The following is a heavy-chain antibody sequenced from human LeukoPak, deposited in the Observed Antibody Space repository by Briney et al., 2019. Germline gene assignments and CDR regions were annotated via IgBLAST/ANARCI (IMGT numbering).Heavy chain of an antibody. CDR1: GFTFSSYA. D-gene: IGHD6-13*01. V-gene: IGHV3-23*01. Sequence: GGSLRLSCAASGFTFSSYAMSWARQAPGKGLEWVSAISGSGGSTYCADSVKGRFTISRDNSKNTLYLQMNSLRAEDTAVYYCAHCSSSWYLDYFDYWGQGTLVTVSS. J-gene: IGHJ4*02. CDR2: ISGSGGST. CDR3: AHCSSSWYLDYFDY.